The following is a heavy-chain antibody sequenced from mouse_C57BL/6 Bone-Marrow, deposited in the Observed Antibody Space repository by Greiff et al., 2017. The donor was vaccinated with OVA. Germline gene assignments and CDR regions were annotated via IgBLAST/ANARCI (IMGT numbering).Heavy chain of an antibody. CDR2: IDPSDSET. J-gene: IGHJ1*03. D-gene: IGHD2-12*01. V-gene: IGHV1-52*01. CDR3: ARGGSYEGWYFDV. Sequence: VQLQQSGAELVRPGSSVKLSCKASGYTFTSYWMHWVKQRPIQGLEWIGNIDPSDSETHYNQKFKDKATLTVDKSSSTAYMQLSSLTSEDSAVYYCARGGSYEGWYFDVWGTGTTVTVSS. CDR1: GYTFTSYW.